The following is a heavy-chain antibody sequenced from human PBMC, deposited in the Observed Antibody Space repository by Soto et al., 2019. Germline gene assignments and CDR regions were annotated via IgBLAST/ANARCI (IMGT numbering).Heavy chain of an antibody. V-gene: IGHV3-48*02. CDR2: ISSSSSTI. CDR1: GFTFSSYS. J-gene: IGHJ4*02. CDR3: ARVSDYSGGYQYFDY. Sequence: GGSLRLSCAASGFTFSSYSMNWVRQAPGKGLEWVSYISSSSSTIYYADSVKGRFTISRDNAKNSLYLQMNSLRDEDTAVYYCARVSDYSGGYQYFDYWGQGTLVTVSS. D-gene: IGHD1-26*01.